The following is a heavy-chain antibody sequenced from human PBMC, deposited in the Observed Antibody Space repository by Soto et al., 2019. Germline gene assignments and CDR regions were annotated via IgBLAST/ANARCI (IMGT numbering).Heavy chain of an antibody. Sequence: QLQLQESGPGLVKPSETLSLTCTVSGGSISSSSYYWGWIRQPPGKGLEWIGSIYYSGSTYYNPSLKRRVTISVDTSKNQCSLKLSSVTAADTAVYYCARPSPRYCSGGSCLEFPDAFDIWGQGTMVTVSS. CDR3: ARPSPRYCSGGSCLEFPDAFDI. V-gene: IGHV4-39*01. D-gene: IGHD2-15*01. J-gene: IGHJ3*02. CDR1: GGSISSSSYY. CDR2: IYYSGST.